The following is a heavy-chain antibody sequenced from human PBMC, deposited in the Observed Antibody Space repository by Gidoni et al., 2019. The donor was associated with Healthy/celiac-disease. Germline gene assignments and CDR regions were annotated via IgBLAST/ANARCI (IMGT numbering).Heavy chain of an antibody. Sequence: QVQLQQSGPGLVKPSQTLSLTCAISGDSVSSNSAAWNWIRQSPSRGLEWLGRTYYRSKWYNDYAVSVKSRITINPDTSKNQFSLQLNSVTPEDTAVYYCARGLPGGRDGYNWWATTGDYYYYYMDVWGKGTTVTVSS. V-gene: IGHV6-1*01. CDR2: TYYRSKWYN. D-gene: IGHD1-1*01. J-gene: IGHJ6*03. CDR1: GDSVSSNSAA. CDR3: ARGLPGGRDGYNWWATTGDYYYYYMDV.